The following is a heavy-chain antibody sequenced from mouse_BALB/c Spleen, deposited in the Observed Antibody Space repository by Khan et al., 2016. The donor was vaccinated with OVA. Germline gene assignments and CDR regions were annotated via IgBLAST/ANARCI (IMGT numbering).Heavy chain of an antibody. CDR2: ISYSGNP. V-gene: IGHV3-2*02. D-gene: IGHD2-4*01. Sequence: EVKLEESGPGLVKPSQSLSLTCTVTGYSITSEFAWNWIRQFPGNKLEWMGYISYSGNPRYNPSLKSLISITRDTSRNQFFLQLNSVTTEDTATYYCARKDYYDYDPFPYWGQGTLVTVSA. CDR3: ARKDYYDYDPFPY. CDR1: GYSITSEFA. J-gene: IGHJ3*01.